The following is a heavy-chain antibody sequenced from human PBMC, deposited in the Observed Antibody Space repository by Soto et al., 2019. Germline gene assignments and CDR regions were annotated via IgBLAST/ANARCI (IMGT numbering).Heavy chain of an antibody. D-gene: IGHD1-20*01. CDR1: GDSISSSEW. J-gene: IGHJ4*02. V-gene: IGHV4-4*02. CDR2: IHHSGPT. CDR3: ARGGITAVRNYYFDH. Sequence: SSETLSLTCKVSGDSISSSEWWSWVRQPPGKGLEWIAEIHHSGPTNYNPSLQSRVTITVDKSKNQISLRLSTVTAADTAVYYCARGGITAVRNYYFDHWGQGTLVTVSS.